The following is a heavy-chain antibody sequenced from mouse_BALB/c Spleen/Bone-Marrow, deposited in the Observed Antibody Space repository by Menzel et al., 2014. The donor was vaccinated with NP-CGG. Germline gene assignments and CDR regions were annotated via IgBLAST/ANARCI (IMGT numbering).Heavy chain of an antibody. V-gene: IGHV1-80*01. CDR3: ARGGISVDY. J-gene: IGHJ2*01. CDR2: IYPGDGDT. Sequence: LQESGAELVRPGSSVKISCKASGYAFSGYWMNWVKQRPGQGLEWIGQIYPGDGDTDYNGKFKGKATLTADKSSSTAYMQLSSLTSEDSAAYFCARGGISVDYWGQGTTLTVSS. CDR1: GYAFSGYW.